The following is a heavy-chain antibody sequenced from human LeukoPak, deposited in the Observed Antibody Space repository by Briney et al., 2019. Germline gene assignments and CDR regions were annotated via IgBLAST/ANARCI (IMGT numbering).Heavy chain of an antibody. Sequence: SETLSLTCTVSGGSISGSYWSWIRQSPGKGLEWIGYIYYIGNTNYNPSLKSRVTISVDTSKNQFSLKLSSVTAADTAVYYCARESIRYSSSPTGPAPTFDPWGQGTLVTVSS. J-gene: IGHJ5*02. CDR3: ARESIRYSSSPTGPAPTFDP. D-gene: IGHD6-6*01. CDR2: IYYIGNT. V-gene: IGHV4-59*12. CDR1: GGSISGSY.